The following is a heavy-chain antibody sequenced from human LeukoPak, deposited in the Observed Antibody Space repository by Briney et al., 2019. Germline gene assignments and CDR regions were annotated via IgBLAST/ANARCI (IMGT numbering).Heavy chain of an antibody. CDR3: ARGYSGYDMTFDY. CDR1: GYTFTGYY. Sequence: ASVKVSCKASGYTFTGYYMHWVRQAPGQGLEWMGWINPNSGGTNYAQKFQGWVTMTRDTSISTAYMELSRLRSEDTAVYYCARGYSGYDMTFDYWGQGTLVTVSS. CDR2: INPNSGGT. V-gene: IGHV1-2*04. J-gene: IGHJ4*02. D-gene: IGHD5-12*01.